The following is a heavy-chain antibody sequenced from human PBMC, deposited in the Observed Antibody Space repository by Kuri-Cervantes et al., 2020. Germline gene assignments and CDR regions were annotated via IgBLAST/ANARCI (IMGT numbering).Heavy chain of an antibody. CDR2: IYYSGST. CDR3: ARVLGNMYYFDY. V-gene: IGHV4-39*07. CDR1: GGSISSSSYY. D-gene: IGHD7-27*01. J-gene: IGHJ4*02. Sequence: SETLSLTCTVSGGSISSSSYYWGWIRQPPGKGLEWIGSIYYSGSTYYNPSLKSRVTISVDTSKNQFSLKLSSVTAADTAVYYCARVLGNMYYFDYWGQGTLVTVSS.